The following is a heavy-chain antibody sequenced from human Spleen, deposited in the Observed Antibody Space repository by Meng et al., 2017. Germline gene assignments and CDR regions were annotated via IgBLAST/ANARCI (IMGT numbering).Heavy chain of an antibody. V-gene: IGHV1-24*01. J-gene: IGHJ6*02. CDR3: ARVGYGSGSYYSFYYYYYGMDV. CDR2: FDPEDGET. D-gene: IGHD3-10*01. Sequence: ASVMVSCKVSGYTLTELSMHWVRQAPGKGLEWMGGFDPEDGETIYAQKFQGGVTMTEDTSTDTAYLELSSMRSEDTAVYYCARVGYGSGSYYSFYYYYYGMDVWGQGTTVTVSS. CDR1: GYTLTELS.